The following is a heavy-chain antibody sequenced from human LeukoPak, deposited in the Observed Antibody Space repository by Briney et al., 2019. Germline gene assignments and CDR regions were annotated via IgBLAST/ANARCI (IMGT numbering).Heavy chain of an antibody. CDR1: GYSFTSYW. Sequence: GESLKISCKGSGYSFTSYWIVWVRQMPGKGLEWMGIIYPGDSDTRYSPSFQGQVTISADKSIRTAYVQWRSLKASDTAMYYCARLLCSSTSCLDYGYFDYWGQGTLVTVSS. CDR3: ARLLCSSTSCLDYGYFDY. CDR2: IYPGDSDT. J-gene: IGHJ4*02. D-gene: IGHD2-2*01. V-gene: IGHV5-51*01.